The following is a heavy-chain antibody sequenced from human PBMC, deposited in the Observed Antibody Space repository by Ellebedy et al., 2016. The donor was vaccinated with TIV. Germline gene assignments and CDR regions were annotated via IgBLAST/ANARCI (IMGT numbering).Heavy chain of an antibody. CDR1: GFTFSSYW. CDR2: IKQDGSEK. CDR3: ARVYDSIDY. V-gene: IGHV3-7*01. Sequence: GESLKISCAASGFTFSSYWMSWVRQAPGKGLEWVANIKQDGSEKYYVDSVKGRFTISRDNAKNSLYLKMNSLRAEDTAVYYCARVYDSIDYWGQGTLVTVSS. D-gene: IGHD3-22*01. J-gene: IGHJ4*02.